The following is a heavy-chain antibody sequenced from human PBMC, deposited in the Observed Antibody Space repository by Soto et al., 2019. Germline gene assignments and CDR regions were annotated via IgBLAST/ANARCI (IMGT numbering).Heavy chain of an antibody. J-gene: IGHJ4*02. D-gene: IGHD2-15*01. CDR1: GGSFSGYY. Sequence: QVQLQQWGAGLLKPSETLSLTCAVYGGSFSGYYWSWIRQPPGKGLEWIGEINHSGSTNYNPALKNPITISVNTSKNQVSLELRSVTAADKAVYFCWSVEGSFDYWGQGTLVTVSS. CDR3: WSVEGSFDY. CDR2: INHSGST. V-gene: IGHV4-34*01.